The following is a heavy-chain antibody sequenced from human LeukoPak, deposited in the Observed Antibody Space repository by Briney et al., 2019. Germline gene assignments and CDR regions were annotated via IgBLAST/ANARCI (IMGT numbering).Heavy chain of an antibody. D-gene: IGHD3-3*02. Sequence: ASVKVSCKASGYTFTAYYIHWVRQAPGQGLEWMGWINPNSGGTNYAQKFQGRVTMTRDTSISTAYMELSRLSSDDTAVYYCASGSRISGAVIAYFDYWGQGTLVTVSS. CDR3: ASGSRISGAVIAYFDY. J-gene: IGHJ4*02. V-gene: IGHV1-2*02. CDR1: GYTFTAYY. CDR2: INPNSGGT.